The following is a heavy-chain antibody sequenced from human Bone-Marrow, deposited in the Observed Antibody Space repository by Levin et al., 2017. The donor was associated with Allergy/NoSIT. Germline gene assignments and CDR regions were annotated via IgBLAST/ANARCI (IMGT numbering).Heavy chain of an antibody. Sequence: GESLKISCQCSGYKFSNYWIAWVRQMPGQGLEWMGIMYPADSHTRYSPSFQGQVTISVDKSISTAYLQWTSLPASDTATYYCARKGGEGGTWEYEAFDVWGQGTMLTVSS. D-gene: IGHD1-26*01. CDR2: MYPADSHT. CDR1: GYKFSNYW. J-gene: IGHJ3*01. CDR3: ARKGGEGGTWEYEAFDV. V-gene: IGHV5-51*01.